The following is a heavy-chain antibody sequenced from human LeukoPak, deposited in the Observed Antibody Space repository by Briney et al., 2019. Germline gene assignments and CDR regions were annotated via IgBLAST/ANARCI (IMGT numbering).Heavy chain of an antibody. V-gene: IGHV3-23*01. D-gene: IGHD2-21*01. CDR2: ISGSSSVT. Sequence: QPGGSLRLACAASGFTFSTYAMSWVRQAPGKGLEWVSVISGSSSVTTYADFVKGRFTISRDNSKNTLYLHMNSLRVEDTALYYCAKGCDSSNCDSSRLFDPWGQGTLVTVSS. CDR1: GFTFSTYA. J-gene: IGHJ5*02. CDR3: AKGCDSSNCDSSRLFDP.